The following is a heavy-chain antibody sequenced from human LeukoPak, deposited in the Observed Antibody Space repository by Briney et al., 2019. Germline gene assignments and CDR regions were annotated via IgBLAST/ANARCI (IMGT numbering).Heavy chain of an antibody. CDR3: ARSKLNYYGSSPPFDY. Sequence: SETLSLTCAVYGGSFSGYYWSWIRQPPGKGLEWIGEINHSGSTNYNPSLKSRVTISVDTSKNQFSLKLSSVTAADTAVYYCARSKLNYYGSSPPFDYWGQGTLVTVSS. J-gene: IGHJ4*02. D-gene: IGHD3-10*01. CDR2: INHSGST. V-gene: IGHV4-34*01. CDR1: GGSFSGYY.